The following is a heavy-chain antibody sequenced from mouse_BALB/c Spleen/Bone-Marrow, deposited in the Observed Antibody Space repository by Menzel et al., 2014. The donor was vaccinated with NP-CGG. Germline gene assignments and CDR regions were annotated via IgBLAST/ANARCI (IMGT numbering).Heavy chain of an antibody. D-gene: IGHD4-1*01. CDR2: IDPAIDYT. Sequence: VQLKESGAELVKPGASVKLSCTASGFNIKDTYMHWVKQRPEQGLEWIGRIDPAIDYTQFDSKFQGKATITADTSSNTAYLQLSSLTSEDTAVYYCATLTRTFDYWGQGTTLTISS. J-gene: IGHJ2*01. V-gene: IGHV14-3*02. CDR3: ATLTRTFDY. CDR1: GFNIKDTY.